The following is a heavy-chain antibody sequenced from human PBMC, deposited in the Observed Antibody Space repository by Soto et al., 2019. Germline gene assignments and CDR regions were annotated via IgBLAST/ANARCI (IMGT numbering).Heavy chain of an antibody. J-gene: IGHJ6*02. CDR2: ISSSSIST. CDR3: AKNGDYSYYYAMDV. V-gene: IGHV3-11*06. Sequence: QVQLVESGGGLVKPGGSLRLSCAASGFTFSDYFMSWIRQAPGKGPEWISHISSSSISTNYADFVKGRFTISRDNAKNSLYLEMTRLTAEDTAIYYCAKNGDYSYYYAMDVWGQGTTVSVSS. D-gene: IGHD4-17*01. CDR1: GFTFSDYF.